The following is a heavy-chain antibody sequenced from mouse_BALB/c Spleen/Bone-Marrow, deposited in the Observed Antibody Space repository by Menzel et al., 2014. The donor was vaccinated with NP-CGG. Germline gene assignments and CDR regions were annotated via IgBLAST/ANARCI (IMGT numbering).Heavy chain of an antibody. CDR3: TREGHYYGPDALDY. V-gene: IGHV14-3*02. CDR2: IDPANGNT. Sequence: VHVKQSGAELVKPGASVKLSCTASGFNAKDTYMQWVKQRPEQGLEWIGRIDPANGNTQYDPTFQGKATITTDTSSNTAYLQLSSLTSEDTAVYYCTREGHYYGPDALDYWGQGTSVTVSS. CDR1: GFNAKDTY. D-gene: IGHD1-2*01. J-gene: IGHJ4*01.